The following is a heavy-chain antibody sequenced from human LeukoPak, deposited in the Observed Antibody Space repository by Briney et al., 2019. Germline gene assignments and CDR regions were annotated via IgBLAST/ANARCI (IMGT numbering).Heavy chain of an antibody. J-gene: IGHJ4*02. V-gene: IGHV3-23*01. CDR3: AKTGLYCSSTNCYVSY. Sequence: GGSLRLSCAASGFSVSTNYMSWVRQAPGKGLEWVSVISGSGGSTYYAGSVKGRFTISRDNSKNTLYLQMSSLRAEDTAVYYCAKTGLYCSSTNCYVSYWGQGTLVTVSS. CDR2: ISGSGGST. D-gene: IGHD2-2*01. CDR1: GFSVSTNY.